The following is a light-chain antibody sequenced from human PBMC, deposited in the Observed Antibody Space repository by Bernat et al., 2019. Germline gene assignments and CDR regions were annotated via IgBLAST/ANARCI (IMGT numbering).Light chain of an antibody. Sequence: EIVLTQSPGTLSLSPGERATLSCWASQSVSSYLAWYQQKPGQAPRLLIYDASNRATGIPDRFSGSGSGTDSTLTISRLEPEDFAVYYCQQYGSSPWTFGQGTKVEI. CDR1: QSVSSY. CDR2: DAS. J-gene: IGKJ1*01. CDR3: QQYGSSPWT. V-gene: IGKV3-20*01.